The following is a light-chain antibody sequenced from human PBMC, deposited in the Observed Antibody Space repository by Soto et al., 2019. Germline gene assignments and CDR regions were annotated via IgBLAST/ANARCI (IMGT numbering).Light chain of an antibody. Sequence: QSVLTQPPSASGSPVQSVTISCTGTSSDVGGYNYASWYQQHPGKAPKLMIYAVSKRPSGVPDRFSGSKSGNTASLTVSGLQAEDEADYYCSSYAGSNNFVFGGGTKVTVL. CDR1: SSDVGGYNY. CDR3: SSYAGSNNFV. CDR2: AVS. J-gene: IGLJ2*01. V-gene: IGLV2-8*01.